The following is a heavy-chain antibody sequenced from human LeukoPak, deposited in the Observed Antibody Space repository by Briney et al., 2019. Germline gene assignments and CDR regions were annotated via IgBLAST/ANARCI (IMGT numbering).Heavy chain of an antibody. Sequence: ASVKVSCKASGGTFSSYAISWVRQAPGQGLEWMGGTANYAQKFQGRVTITAGKSTSTAYMELSSLRSEDTAVYYCARENSGTTLRSFFRPTHNWFDPGAREPWSPSPQ. CDR2: TA. J-gene: IGHJ5*02. D-gene: IGHD1-7*01. CDR1: GGTFSSYA. V-gene: IGHV1-69*06. CDR3: ARENSGTTLRSFFRPTHNWFDP.